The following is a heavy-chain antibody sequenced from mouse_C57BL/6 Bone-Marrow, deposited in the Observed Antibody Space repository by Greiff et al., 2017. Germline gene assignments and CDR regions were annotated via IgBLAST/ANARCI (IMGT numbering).Heavy chain of an antibody. J-gene: IGHJ2*01. CDR3: ARKRNYDHYFDY. CDR2: LHPHSGSP. CDR1: FYPFPSYC. Sequence: QVQLQQPCASLVPPCASLTFSFTASFYPFPSYCLHFLTQRPGPVLACIGMLHPHSGSPNSNEKFKRQATLTVDKSSSTAYMQLSSLTSEDSAVYYCARKRNYDHYFDYWGQGTTLTVSS. D-gene: IGHD2-4*01. V-gene: IGHV1-64*01.